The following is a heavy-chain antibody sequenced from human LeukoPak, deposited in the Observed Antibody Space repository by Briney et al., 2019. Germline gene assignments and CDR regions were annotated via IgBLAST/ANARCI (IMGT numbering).Heavy chain of an antibody. CDR1: GFTFSNAW. D-gene: IGHD2-2*01. Sequence: GGSLRLSCAAAGFTFSNAWMGWVRQAPGKGLEWVGRIKSKTDGGTTDYAAPVNGRFTISRDDSKNTLYLRMNSLKTEDTAVYYCTTRGRYCSSTSCSPLGIDYWGQGTLVTVSS. J-gene: IGHJ4*02. CDR3: TTRGRYCSSTSCSPLGIDY. CDR2: IKSKTDGGTT. V-gene: IGHV3-15*01.